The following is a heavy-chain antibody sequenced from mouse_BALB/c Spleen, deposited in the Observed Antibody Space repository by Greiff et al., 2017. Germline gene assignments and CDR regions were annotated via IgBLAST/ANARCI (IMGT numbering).Heavy chain of an antibody. V-gene: IGHV1-14*01. CDR2: INPYNDGT. D-gene: IGHD1-1*01. J-gene: IGHJ3*01. CDR3: APHYGSSLAWFAY. Sequence: VQLQQPGAELVKPGASVKMSCKASGYTFTSYVMHWVKQKPGQGLEWIGYINPYNDGTKYNEKFKGKATLTSDKSSSTAYIELSSLTSEDSAVYYCAPHYGSSLAWFAYWGQGTLVTVSA. CDR1: GYTFTSYV.